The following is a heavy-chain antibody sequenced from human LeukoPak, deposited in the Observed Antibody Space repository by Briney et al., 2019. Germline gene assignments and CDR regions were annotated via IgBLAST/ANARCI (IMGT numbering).Heavy chain of an antibody. D-gene: IGHD3-9*01. CDR2: IYSGGST. CDR3: ARGHNFGRLHPFDY. V-gene: IGHV3-66*01. Sequence: PGGSLRLSCAASGFTVSSNYMSWVRQAPGKGLEWVSVIYSGGSTYYAGSVKGRFTISRDNSKNTLYLQMNSLRAEDTAVYYCARGHNFGRLHPFDYWGQGTLVTVSS. J-gene: IGHJ4*02. CDR1: GFTVSSNY.